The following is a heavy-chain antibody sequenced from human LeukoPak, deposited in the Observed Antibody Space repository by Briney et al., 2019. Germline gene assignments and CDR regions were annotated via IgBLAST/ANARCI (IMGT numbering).Heavy chain of an antibody. CDR1: GGTFSSYA. CDR3: ASRYQLLQYSSSSIFGKFDY. CDR2: IIPIFGTA. Sequence: GASVKVSCKASGGTFSSYAISWVRQAPGQGLEWMGGIIPIFGTANYAQKFQGRVTITTDESTSTAYMELSSLRSEDTAVYYCASRYQLLQYSSSSIFGKFDYWGQGTLVTVSS. J-gene: IGHJ4*02. V-gene: IGHV1-69*05. D-gene: IGHD6-6*01.